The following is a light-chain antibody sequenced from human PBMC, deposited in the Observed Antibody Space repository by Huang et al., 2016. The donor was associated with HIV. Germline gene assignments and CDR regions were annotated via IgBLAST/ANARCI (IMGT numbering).Light chain of an antibody. Sequence: EIVMTQSPATLSVSPGEGATLSCRTSQSVGTHLAWYQHKPGQAPRLLIHGASTRATGVPARFSGSGSGTELTLTISTLQSEDFAVYYCQQYNSWPPNTFGQGTNLEI. CDR1: QSVGTH. CDR2: GAS. V-gene: IGKV3-15*01. J-gene: IGKJ2*01. CDR3: QQYNSWPPNT.